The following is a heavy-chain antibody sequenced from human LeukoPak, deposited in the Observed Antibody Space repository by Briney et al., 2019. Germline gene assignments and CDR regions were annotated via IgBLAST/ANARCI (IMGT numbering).Heavy chain of an antibody. CDR3: AKRDYGSGSYEDFAYYYYMDV. V-gene: IGHV3-23*01. CDR1: GFTFSSYG. D-gene: IGHD3-10*01. J-gene: IGHJ6*03. CDR2: ISGSGGST. Sequence: GGSLRLSCAASGFTFSSYGMSWVRQAPGKGLEWVSAISGSGGSTYYADSVKGRFTISRDNSRNTLYLQMNSLRAEDTAVYYCAKRDYGSGSYEDFAYYYYMDVWGKGTTVTISS.